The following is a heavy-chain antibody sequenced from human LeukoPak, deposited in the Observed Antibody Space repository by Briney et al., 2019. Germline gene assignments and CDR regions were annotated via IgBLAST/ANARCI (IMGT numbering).Heavy chain of an antibody. J-gene: IGHJ4*02. D-gene: IGHD3-10*01. CDR2: ISPYNGNT. Sequence: ASVKVSCKASGYTFASYGISWVRQAPGQGLEWMGWISPYNGNTNFAQKVQDRVTMTTDTSTSTAYMKLGSLRSDDTAVYYCTRDVHTMVRGVAGKDYWGQGTLVTVSS. CDR3: TRDVHTMVRGVAGKDY. CDR1: GYTFASYG. V-gene: IGHV1-18*01.